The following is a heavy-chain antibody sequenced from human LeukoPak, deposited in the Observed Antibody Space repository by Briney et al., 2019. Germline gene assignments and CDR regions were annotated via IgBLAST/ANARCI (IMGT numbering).Heavy chain of an antibody. J-gene: IGHJ6*03. CDR3: ATTYGIAAHYCYYMDV. V-gene: IGHV1-2*02. Sequence: ASVKVSCKASGYTFTGYYMHWVRQAPGQGLEWMGWINPNSGGTNYAQKFQGRVTMTRDTSISTAYMELSRLRSDDTAVYYCATTYGIAAHYCYYMDVWGKGTTVTVSS. D-gene: IGHD6-6*01. CDR2: INPNSGGT. CDR1: GYTFTGYY.